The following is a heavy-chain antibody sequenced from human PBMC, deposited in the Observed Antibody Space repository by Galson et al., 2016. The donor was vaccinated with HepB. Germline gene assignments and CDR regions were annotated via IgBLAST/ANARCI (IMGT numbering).Heavy chain of an antibody. CDR1: GFTFSNYG. Sequence: SLRLSCAASGFTFSNYGMHWVRQAPGKGLEWVAVIWFDGSNKYYADSLKGRFTISRDNSKNTLYLQMNRRRGEDTAVYYCARDLLLIVGATEYYLDYWGQGTLVTVSS. J-gene: IGHJ4*02. CDR2: IWFDGSNK. V-gene: IGHV3-33*01. D-gene: IGHD1-26*01. CDR3: ARDLLLIVGATEYYLDY.